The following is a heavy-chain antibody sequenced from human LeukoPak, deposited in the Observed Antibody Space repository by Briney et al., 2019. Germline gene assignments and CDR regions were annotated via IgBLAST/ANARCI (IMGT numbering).Heavy chain of an antibody. Sequence: PGGALRLFCAASGITFTEHAMYWVRQAPGEGLEMVSGINCNSDNISYADSVNGRFTVSRDDAKSYLFLQMNSLIAEDTALYYCARAYYYYDSAGLGVVDIWGQGTMVTVCS. V-gene: IGHV3-9*01. J-gene: IGHJ3*02. CDR1: GITFTEHA. CDR3: ARAYYYYDSAGLGVVDI. CDR2: INCNSDNI. D-gene: IGHD3-22*01.